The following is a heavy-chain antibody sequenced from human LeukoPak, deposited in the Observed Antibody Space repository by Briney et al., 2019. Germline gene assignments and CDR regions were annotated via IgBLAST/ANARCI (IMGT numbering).Heavy chain of an antibody. J-gene: IGHJ5*01. CDR2: VNPNSSAS. D-gene: IGHD6-6*01. CDR1: GYTFTGHY. V-gene: IGHV1-2*02. Sequence: GASVKVSCKASGYTFTGHYVHWVRQAPGQGLEWMGWVNPNSSASYYARKFQGRLTMTRDTSISTAYMELNRLKLDDTAVYYCARDKGARLENWFDSWGQGTLVTVSS. CDR3: ARDKGARLENWFDS.